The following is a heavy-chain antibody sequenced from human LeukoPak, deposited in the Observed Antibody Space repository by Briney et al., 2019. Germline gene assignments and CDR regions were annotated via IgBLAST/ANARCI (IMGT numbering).Heavy chain of an antibody. V-gene: IGHV4-39*07. CDR1: GDSISSSSYY. CDR3: ARLYSGSYIY. Sequence: SETLSLTCTVSGDSISSSSYYWGWIRQPPGKGLEWIGSIYYSGSTNYNPSLKSRVTISVDTSKNQFSLKLSSVTAADTAVYYCARLYSGSYIYWGQGTLVTVSS. D-gene: IGHD1-26*01. CDR2: IYYSGST. J-gene: IGHJ4*02.